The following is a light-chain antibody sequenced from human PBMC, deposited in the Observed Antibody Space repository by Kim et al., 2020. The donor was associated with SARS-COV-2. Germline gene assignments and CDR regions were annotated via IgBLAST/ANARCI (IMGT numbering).Light chain of an antibody. CDR3: QSADSSGTVV. V-gene: IGLV3-25*03. Sequence: VSPGQTARITCSGDALPKQYAYWYQQKPGQAPVLVIYKDSERPSGIPERFSGSSSGTTVTLTISGVQAEDEADYYCQSADSSGTVVFGGGTQLTV. CDR2: KDS. CDR1: ALPKQY. J-gene: IGLJ2*01.